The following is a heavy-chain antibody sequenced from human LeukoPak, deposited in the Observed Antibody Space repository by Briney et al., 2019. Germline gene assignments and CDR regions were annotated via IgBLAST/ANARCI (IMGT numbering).Heavy chain of an antibody. V-gene: IGHV3-73*01. D-gene: IGHD4/OR15-4a*01. J-gene: IGHJ4*02. CDR1: GFTFSDSA. CDR2: IRSKPNNYAT. CDR3: TRHLIGATPFDY. Sequence: GGSLRLSCAASGFTFSDSAFHWVRQASGKGLEWVGRIRSKPNNYATVYTASVKGRFTISRDDSKNTAYLQMNSLNTEDTAMYYCTRHLIGATPFDYWGQGTLVSVSS.